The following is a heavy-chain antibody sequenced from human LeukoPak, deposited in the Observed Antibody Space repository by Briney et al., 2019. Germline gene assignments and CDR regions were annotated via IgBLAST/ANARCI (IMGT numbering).Heavy chain of an antibody. CDR1: GFTFSRYS. V-gene: IGHV3-64*01. D-gene: IGHD2-21*02. Sequence: PGGSLRLSCAASGFTFSRYSMHWVRQAPGKGLEYVSAISSNGGSTYYANSVKGRFTISRDNAKNSLYLQMNTLRAEDTAVYYCARDMVTNFDYWGQGTLVTVSS. CDR2: ISSNGGST. J-gene: IGHJ4*02. CDR3: ARDMVTNFDY.